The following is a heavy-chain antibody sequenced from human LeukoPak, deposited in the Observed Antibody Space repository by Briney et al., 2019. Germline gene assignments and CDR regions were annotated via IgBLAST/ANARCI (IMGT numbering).Heavy chain of an antibody. CDR1: GFTFRSYA. J-gene: IGHJ4*02. D-gene: IGHD5-12*01. CDR3: ARVGYSGYDYDY. CDR2: ISGSGDST. V-gene: IGHV3-23*01. Sequence: GGSLRLSCAASGFTFRSYAMSWVRQAPGQGLEWVSVISGSGDSTYYADSVEGRCTSSRDNSKDALYLQMNSLRAEDTAVYYCARVGYSGYDYDYWGQGTLVTVSS.